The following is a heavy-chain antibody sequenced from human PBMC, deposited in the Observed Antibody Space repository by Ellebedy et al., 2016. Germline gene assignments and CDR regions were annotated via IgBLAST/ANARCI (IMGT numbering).Heavy chain of an antibody. CDR2: IIPIFGTA. J-gene: IGHJ4*02. D-gene: IGHD3-10*01. CDR3: ARGPYQRGSGPD. Sequence: SVKVSXXASGGTFSSYAISWVRQAPGQGLEWMGGIIPIFGTANYAQKFQGRVTITADESTSTAYMELSSLRSEDTAVYYCARGPYQRGSGPDWGQGTLVTVSS. V-gene: IGHV1-69*13. CDR1: GGTFSSYA.